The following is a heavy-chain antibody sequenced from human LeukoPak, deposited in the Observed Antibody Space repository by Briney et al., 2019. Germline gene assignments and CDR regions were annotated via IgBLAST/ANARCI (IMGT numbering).Heavy chain of an antibody. V-gene: IGHV3-53*04. J-gene: IGHJ4*02. CDR3: ARVGLWFGELLKDYYFDY. D-gene: IGHD3-10*01. Sequence: GSLRLSCAASGFTVSSNYMSWVRQAPGKGLGWVSVIYSGGSTYYADSVKGRFTISRHNSKNTLYLQMNGLRAEDTAVYYCARVGLWFGELLKDYYFDYWGQGTLVTVSS. CDR1: GFTVSSNY. CDR2: IYSGGST.